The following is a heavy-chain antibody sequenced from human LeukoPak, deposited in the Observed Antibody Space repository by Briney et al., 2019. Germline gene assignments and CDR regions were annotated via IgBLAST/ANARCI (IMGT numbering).Heavy chain of an antibody. D-gene: IGHD3-10*01. CDR2: IYHSGSS. V-gene: IGHV4-39*01. CDR1: GGSISSSSYY. Sequence: SETLSLTCTVSGGSISSSSYYWGWIRQPPGKGLEWIGSIYHSGSSYHDPTLKSRVTISVDTSKDQFSLKLSSVTAADTAVYYCARHSSYYGNFHYWGQRTLVTVSS. CDR3: ARHSSYYGNFHY. J-gene: IGHJ4*02.